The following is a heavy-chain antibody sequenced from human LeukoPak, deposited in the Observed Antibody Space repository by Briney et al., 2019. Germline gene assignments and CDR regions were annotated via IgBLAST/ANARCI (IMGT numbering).Heavy chain of an antibody. Sequence: ASVKVSCKASGYTFTGFYMHWVRQAPGQGLEWMGWINPNSGGTNYAQKFQGRVTMTRDTSLNTAYMELSSLRSDDTAVYYCAREEVSVISDTCCSGLGYWGQGTLVTVSS. D-gene: IGHD3-10*01. CDR3: AREEVSVISDTCCSGLGY. J-gene: IGHJ4*02. CDR1: GYTFTGFY. CDR2: INPNSGGT. V-gene: IGHV1-2*02.